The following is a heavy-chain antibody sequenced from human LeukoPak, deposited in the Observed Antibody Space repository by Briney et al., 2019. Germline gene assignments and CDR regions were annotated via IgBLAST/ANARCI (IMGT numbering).Heavy chain of an antibody. CDR2: IYPGDSDT. V-gene: IGHV5-51*01. D-gene: IGHD5-18*01. CDR3: ARHEYTHGYSYGYAVDY. Sequence: GESLKISCKGSGYSFTSYWIGWVRQMPGKGLEWMGIIYPGDSDTRYSPSFQGQVTISADKSISTAYLQWSSLKASDTAMYYCARHEYTHGYSYGYAVDYWGQGTLVTVSS. J-gene: IGHJ4*02. CDR1: GYSFTSYW.